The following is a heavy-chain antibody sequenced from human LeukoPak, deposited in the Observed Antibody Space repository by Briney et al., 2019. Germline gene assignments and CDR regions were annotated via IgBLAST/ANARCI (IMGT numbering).Heavy chain of an antibody. V-gene: IGHV1-18*01. CDR1: GYTFTCYG. Sequence: ASVKVSCKASGYTFTCYGISWVRQAPGQGLEWMGWISAYNGNTNYAQKLQGRVTMTTDTSTSTAYMELRSLRSDDTAVYYCARYSYYYDSSGYSYYFDYWGQGTLVTVSS. CDR3: ARYSYYYDSSGYSYYFDY. D-gene: IGHD3-22*01. J-gene: IGHJ4*02. CDR2: ISAYNGNT.